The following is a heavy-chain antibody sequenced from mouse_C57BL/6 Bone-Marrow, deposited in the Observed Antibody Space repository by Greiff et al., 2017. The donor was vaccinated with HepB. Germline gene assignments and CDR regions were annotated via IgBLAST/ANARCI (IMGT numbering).Heavy chain of an antibody. D-gene: IGHD2-4*01. CDR2: ISDGGSYT. Sequence: DVMLVESGGGLVKPGGSLKLSCAASGFTFSSYAMSWVRQTPEKRLEWVATISDGGSYTYYPDNVKGRFTISRDNAKNNLYLQMSHLKSEDTAMYYCARDAHMITTGDYWGQGTTLTVSS. V-gene: IGHV5-4*01. CDR1: GFTFSSYA. CDR3: ARDAHMITTGDY. J-gene: IGHJ2*01.